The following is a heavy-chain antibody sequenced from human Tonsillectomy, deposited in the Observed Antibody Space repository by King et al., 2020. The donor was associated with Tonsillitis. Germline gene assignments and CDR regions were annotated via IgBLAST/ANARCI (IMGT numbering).Heavy chain of an antibody. CDR3: ASGQLARGTYYYYYGMDV. CDR1: GGTFSSYG. CDR2: IIPIFGTA. V-gene: IGHV1-69*12. J-gene: IGHJ6*02. D-gene: IGHD6-6*01. Sequence: QLVQSGAEVKKPGSSVKVSCKASGGTFSSYGNSWVRQAPGQGLEWMGGIIPIFGTANYAQRFQGRVTITADESTSTAYMELSSLRSEDTAVYYCASGQLARGTYYYYYGMDVWGPGTTVTVSS.